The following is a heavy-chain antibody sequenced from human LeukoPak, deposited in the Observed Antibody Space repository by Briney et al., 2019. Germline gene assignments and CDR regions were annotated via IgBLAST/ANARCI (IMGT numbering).Heavy chain of an antibody. D-gene: IGHD3-10*01. Sequence: QPGRSLRLSCAASGFTFSSYGMHWVRQAPGKGLEWVSGISWNSDSIGYSDSVKGRFTISRDNAKNSLYLQMNSLRAEDTALYYCAKGGSSYYGSGSYGYFDLWGRGTLVTVPS. CDR2: ISWNSDSI. CDR1: GFTFSSYG. J-gene: IGHJ2*01. CDR3: AKGGSSYYGSGSYGYFDL. V-gene: IGHV3-9*01.